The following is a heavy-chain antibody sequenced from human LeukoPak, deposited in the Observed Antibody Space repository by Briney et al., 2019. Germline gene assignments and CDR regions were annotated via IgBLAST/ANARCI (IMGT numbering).Heavy chain of an antibody. D-gene: IGHD6-13*01. CDR2: MNLNSGNT. CDR1: GYTFTSYD. J-gene: IGHJ6*03. V-gene: IGHV1-8*01. Sequence: ASVKVSCKASGYTFTSYDINWVRQATGQGLEWMGCMNLNSGNTGYAQKSQGRVTMTRNTSISTAYMELSSLRSEDTAVYYCARGASRIAAAGYYYYYYMDVWGKGTTVTVSS. CDR3: ARGASRIAAAGYYYYYYMDV.